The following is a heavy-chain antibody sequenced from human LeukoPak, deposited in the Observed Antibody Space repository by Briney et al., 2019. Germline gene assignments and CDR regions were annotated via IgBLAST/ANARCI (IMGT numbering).Heavy chain of an antibody. CDR1: GFSFRSYA. V-gene: IGHV3-23*01. CDR2: TGGGGART. CDR3: ASAIGGWYSNWFDP. J-gene: IGHJ5*02. D-gene: IGHD6-19*01. Sequence: GGSLRLSCATSGFSFRSYAMSWVRQAPGKGLEWVSATGGGGARTFYADSVKGRFTISRDSSNNTLYLQMNSLRAEDTAVYYCASAIGGWYSNWFDPWGQGTLVTVSS.